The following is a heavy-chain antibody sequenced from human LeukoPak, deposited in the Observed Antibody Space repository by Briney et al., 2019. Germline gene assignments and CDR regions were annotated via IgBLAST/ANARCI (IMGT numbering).Heavy chain of an antibody. V-gene: IGHV3-9*01. CDR3: AKGLRSNRAVAGTDF. Sequence: GGSLRLSCAASGFTFDDYAMHWVRQAPGKGLEWVSGISWNSGSIGYADSVTGRFTISRDNAKHSLYLQMNSLRAEDTALYYCAKGLRSNRAVAGTDFWGQGTLVTVSS. CDR2: ISWNSGSI. CDR1: GFTFDDYA. D-gene: IGHD6-19*01. J-gene: IGHJ4*02.